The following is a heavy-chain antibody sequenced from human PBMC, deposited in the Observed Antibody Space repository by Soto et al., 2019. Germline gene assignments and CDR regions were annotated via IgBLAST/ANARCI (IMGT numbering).Heavy chain of an antibody. Sequence: EVQLVESGGCLVQPGGSLRLSCVASGFMFDSYAMNWVRQAPGKGLEWVSYISPGGDRIYYAESLKGRMTISRDKARNSLSLQMNILSDEDTDVYYCTKSADSAGWGVDFWGQGTLVTVSS. V-gene: IGHV3-48*03. CDR2: ISPGGDRI. J-gene: IGHJ4*02. CDR1: GFMFDSYA. CDR3: TKSADSAGWGVDF. D-gene: IGHD6-19*01.